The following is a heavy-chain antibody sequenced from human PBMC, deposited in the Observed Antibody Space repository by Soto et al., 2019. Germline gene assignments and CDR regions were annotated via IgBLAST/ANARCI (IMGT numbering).Heavy chain of an antibody. J-gene: IGHJ4*02. CDR2: ISGSGGST. CDR3: AKELLNYDILSGPFDY. CDR1: GFTFSSYA. V-gene: IGHV3-23*01. Sequence: GVLRLSCAASGFTFSSYAMSWVRQAPGKGLEWVSAISGSGGSTYYADSVKGRFTISRDNSKNTLYLQMNSLRAEDTAVYYCAKELLNYDILSGPFDYWGQGTLVTVSS. D-gene: IGHD3-9*01.